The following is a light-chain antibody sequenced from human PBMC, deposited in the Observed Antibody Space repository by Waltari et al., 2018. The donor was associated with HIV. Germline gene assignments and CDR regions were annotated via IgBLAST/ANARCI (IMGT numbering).Light chain of an antibody. V-gene: IGLV1-44*01. Sequence: QSVLTQPPSASGTPGQRVTISCSGSSSNIGGNTVNWYQHLPGTAPKLLIYNNHQRPSGVPDRFSGSKSGTSASLAISGLQSEDEADYYCASRDDSLNGPVFGRGTKLTVL. CDR3: ASRDDSLNGPV. J-gene: IGLJ2*01. CDR2: NNH. CDR1: SSNIGGNT.